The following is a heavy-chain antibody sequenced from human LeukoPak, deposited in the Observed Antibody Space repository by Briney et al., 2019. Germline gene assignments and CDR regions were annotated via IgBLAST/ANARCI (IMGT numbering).Heavy chain of an antibody. Sequence: SETLSLTCTVSGGSISSYYWSWIRQPPGKGLEWIGYIYYSGSTNYNPSLKSRVTMSVDTSKNQFSLKLSSVTAADTAVYYCARDGDGYNYRNFDYWGQGTLVTVSS. V-gene: IGHV4-59*12. CDR2: IYYSGST. CDR3: ARDGDGYNYRNFDY. CDR1: GGSISSYY. J-gene: IGHJ4*02. D-gene: IGHD5-24*01.